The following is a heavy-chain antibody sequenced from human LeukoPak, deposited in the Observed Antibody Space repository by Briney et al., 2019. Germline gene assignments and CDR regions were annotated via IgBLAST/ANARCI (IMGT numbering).Heavy chain of an antibody. CDR3: ARVGDSSGYSVLDS. V-gene: IGHV4-34*01. Sequence: SETLSLTCAVYGGSFSGYYWSWIRQPPGKGLEWIGEINHSGSTNYNPSLKSRATMFVDTSKNEFSLTLRSVTAADTAVYYCARVGDSSGYSVLDSWGQGTLVTVSS. J-gene: IGHJ4*02. D-gene: IGHD3-22*01. CDR2: INHSGST. CDR1: GGSFSGYY.